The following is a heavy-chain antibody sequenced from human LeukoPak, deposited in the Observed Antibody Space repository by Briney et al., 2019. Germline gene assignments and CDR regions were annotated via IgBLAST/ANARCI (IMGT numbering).Heavy chain of an antibody. Sequence: PSETLSLTCTVSGGSISGYYWGWIRQPPGKGLEWIGYVYDSGSINYNPSLRSRVTISVDTSKNQFSLKLSSVTAADTAVFYCAMLYSSGSYFDYWGQGTLVTVSS. CDR2: VYDSGSI. CDR1: GGSISGYY. D-gene: IGHD6-19*01. J-gene: IGHJ4*02. V-gene: IGHV4-59*08. CDR3: AMLYSSGSYFDY.